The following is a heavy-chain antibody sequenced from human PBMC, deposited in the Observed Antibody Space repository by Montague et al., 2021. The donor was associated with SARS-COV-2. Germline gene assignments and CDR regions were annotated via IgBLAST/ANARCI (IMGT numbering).Heavy chain of an antibody. J-gene: IGHJ4*02. Sequence: SLRLSCPASGFNFTHYAMDWVRQAPGQGLDWVATISYDGTKTYYTDSVKGRFTISRDNSKDTLHLQLSSLRLDDTAIYYCARGGRYFDWLLLPYWGQGALVTVSS. CDR1: GFNFTHYA. CDR2: ISYDGTKT. V-gene: IGHV3-30*04. CDR3: ARGGRYFDWLLLPY. D-gene: IGHD3-9*01.